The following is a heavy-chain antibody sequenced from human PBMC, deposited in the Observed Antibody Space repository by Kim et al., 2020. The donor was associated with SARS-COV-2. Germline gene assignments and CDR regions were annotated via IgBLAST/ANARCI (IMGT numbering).Heavy chain of an antibody. CDR1: GGSISTYY. D-gene: IGHD3-10*01. J-gene: IGHJ4*02. V-gene: IGHV4-59*01. CDR2: IYYSGST. Sequence: SETLSLTCAVSGGSISTYYWTWIRQSPGKGLEWIGNIYYSGSTAYNPSLKSRVTISLDMSNNRFSLRLRSVTAADTAIYYCVREEKYFFGPWNSSYYFDYWGQGTVVTVSS. CDR3: VREEKYFFGPWNSSYYFDY.